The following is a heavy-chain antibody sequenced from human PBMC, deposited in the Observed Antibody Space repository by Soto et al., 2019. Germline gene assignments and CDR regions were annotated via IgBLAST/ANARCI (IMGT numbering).Heavy chain of an antibody. J-gene: IGHJ3*02. CDR3: ARIVYSFQI. CDR1: GVSFSDYG. CDR2: INEDGSAK. Sequence: EVQLVESGGGLAQPGGSLRLSCAVSGVSFSDYGMSWVRQAPGKGLEWVANINEDGSAKHYADSVMGRFTISRDNAENSLYLQRNSLRAEDRAVYYCARIVYSFQIWGQGTMVTVSS. V-gene: IGHV3-7*01. D-gene: IGHD3-16*02.